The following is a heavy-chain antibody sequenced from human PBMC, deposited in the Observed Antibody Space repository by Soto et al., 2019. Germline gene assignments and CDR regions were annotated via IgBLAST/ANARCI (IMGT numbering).Heavy chain of an antibody. V-gene: IGHV3-23*01. J-gene: IGHJ6*02. CDR3: AARTTGGTWSGYGMDV. CDR1: GFTFSSYA. CDR2: ISGSGGST. Sequence: PGGSLRLSCAASGFTFSSYAMSWVRQAPGKGLEWVSAISGSGGSTYYADSVKGRFTISRDNSKNTLYLQMNSLRAEDTAVYYCAARTTGGTWSGYGMDVWGQGTTVTVSS. D-gene: IGHD3-3*01.